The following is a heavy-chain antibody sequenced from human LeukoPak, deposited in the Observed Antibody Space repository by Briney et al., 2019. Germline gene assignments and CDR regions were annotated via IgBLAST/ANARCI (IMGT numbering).Heavy chain of an antibody. D-gene: IGHD1-14*01. J-gene: IGHJ4*02. CDR2: ISYDGSNQ. Sequence: GRSLRLSCAASGFTFSSYGMHWVRQAPGKGLEWVAVISYDGSNQHYADSVKGRFTISRDNSKNTLYLQMNSLRVEDTAVYYCAKGHSAHGTGFDCWGQGTLVAVSS. CDR3: AKGHSAHGTGFDC. CDR1: GFTFSSYG. V-gene: IGHV3-30*18.